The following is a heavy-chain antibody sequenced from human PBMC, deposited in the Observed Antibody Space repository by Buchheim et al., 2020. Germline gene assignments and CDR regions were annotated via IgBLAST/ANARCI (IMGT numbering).Heavy chain of an antibody. V-gene: IGHV2-5*02. Sequence: QIPLQESGPTLVKPTQTLTLTCTFSGFSLSTSGVGVGWIRQPPGEALEWLALIYWDDDERYSPSLKRRLTITKDTSKNQVVLTMTNMDPVDTATYYCAHSQSDRSGYYDVLTGYYRDNWFDPWGQGTL. CDR3: AHSQSDRSGYYDVLTGYYRDNWFDP. D-gene: IGHD3-9*01. J-gene: IGHJ5*02. CDR2: IYWDDDE. CDR1: GFSLSTSGVG.